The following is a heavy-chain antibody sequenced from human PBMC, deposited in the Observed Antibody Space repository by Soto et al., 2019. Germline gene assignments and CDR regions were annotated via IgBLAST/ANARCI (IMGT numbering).Heavy chain of an antibody. J-gene: IGHJ4*02. CDR2: IIPILGIA. D-gene: IGHD4-17*01. V-gene: IGHV1-69*08. CDR1: GGTFSSYT. CDR3: AREPDYGDYFYFDY. Sequence: QVQLVQSGAEVKKPGSSVKDSCKASGGTFSSYTISWVRQAPGQGLEWMGRIIPILGIANYAQKFQGRVTITADKSTSTAYMELSSLRSEDTAVYYCAREPDYGDYFYFDYWGQGTLVTVSS.